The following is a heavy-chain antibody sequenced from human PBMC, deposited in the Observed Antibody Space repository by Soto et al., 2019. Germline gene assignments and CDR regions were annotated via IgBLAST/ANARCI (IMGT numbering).Heavy chain of an antibody. CDR2: VTGSGGTT. CDR3: AKDPSGNYFDY. J-gene: IGHJ4*02. Sequence: GVSLRLSCAASGFSFRNYAMSWVRQAPGTGLEWVSTVTGSGGTTYYADSVRGRITVSRDNSKNTVHLQVDSLRADDTAVYYCAKDPSGNYFDYWGQGTLVTVSS. V-gene: IGHV3-23*01. CDR1: GFSFRNYA. D-gene: IGHD3-3*01.